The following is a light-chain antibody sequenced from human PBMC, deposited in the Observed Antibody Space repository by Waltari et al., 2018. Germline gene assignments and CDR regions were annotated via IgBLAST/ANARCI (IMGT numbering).Light chain of an antibody. CDR2: DDS. J-gene: IGLJ2*01. Sequence: YGLTQPPSESVAPGKTARITCGGNNIGSKSVQWYQQKSGQAPVLVIYDDSDRPSGIPERVSGTNYGNTATLTVSRVEAGDEADYYCQVWDYTDETIVIGGGTKLTVL. V-gene: IGLV3-21*04. CDR1: NIGSKS. CDR3: QVWDYTDETIV.